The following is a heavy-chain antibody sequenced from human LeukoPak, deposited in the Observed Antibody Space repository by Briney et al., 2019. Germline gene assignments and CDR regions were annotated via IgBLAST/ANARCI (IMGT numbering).Heavy chain of an antibody. CDR3: ARGPNYYDSSGYSLDY. CDR2: INHSGST. CDR1: GGSFSGYY. J-gene: IGHJ4*02. Sequence: PSETLSLTCAVYGGSFSGYYWSWIRQPPGKGLEWIGEINHSGSTNYNPSLKSRVTISVDTSKNQFPLKLSSVTAADTAVYYCARGPNYYDSSGYSLDYWGQGTLVTVSS. D-gene: IGHD3-22*01. V-gene: IGHV4-34*01.